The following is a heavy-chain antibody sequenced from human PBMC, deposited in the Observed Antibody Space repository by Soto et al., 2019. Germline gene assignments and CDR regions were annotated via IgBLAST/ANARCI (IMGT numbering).Heavy chain of an antibody. CDR3: ARGIATGQLDP. CDR1: VYTFTRYT. D-gene: IGHD2-15*01. V-gene: IGHV1-3*01. J-gene: IGHJ5*02. CDR2: INPDNGNT. Sequence: ASVKVSCKASVYTFTRYTMNWARQAPGQRLEWMGWINPDNGNTKSSQKFQDRVIITRDTSASTAYMDLSSLRSEDTAVYYCARGIATGQLDPWGQGTLVTVSS.